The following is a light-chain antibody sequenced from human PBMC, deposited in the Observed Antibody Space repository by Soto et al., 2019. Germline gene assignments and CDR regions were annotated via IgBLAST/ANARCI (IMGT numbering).Light chain of an antibody. CDR2: TGS. CDR3: QQANSFPLT. CDR1: QGISNW. J-gene: IGKJ4*01. Sequence: DIKMTQSPSSVSASVGDRVSITCRASQGISNWLAWYQQKPGRAPKLLIYTGSSLQSGVPSRFSGTGSGTDFALTISSLQREDVATYYCQQANSFPLTFGGGTKVEIK. V-gene: IGKV1-12*01.